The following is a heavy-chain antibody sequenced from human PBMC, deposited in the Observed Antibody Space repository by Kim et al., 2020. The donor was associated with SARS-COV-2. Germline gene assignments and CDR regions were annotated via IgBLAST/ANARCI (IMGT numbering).Heavy chain of an antibody. Sequence: GGSFSDYYWSWIRQPPGKGLEWIGEINHSGDINYNPSLKSRVAMSVETSMNQFSLRLPSVTAADTAVYYCARAALILVRGVTITQRVGFDNW. CDR3: ARAALILVRGVTITQRVGFDN. CDR1: GGSFSDYY. CDR2: INHSGDI. J-gene: IGHJ3*02. V-gene: IGHV4-34*01. D-gene: IGHD3-10*01.